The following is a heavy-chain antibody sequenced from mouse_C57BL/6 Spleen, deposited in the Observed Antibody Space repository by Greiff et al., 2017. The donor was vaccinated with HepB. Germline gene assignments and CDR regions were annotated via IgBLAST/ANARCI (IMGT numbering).Heavy chain of an antibody. J-gene: IGHJ3*01. CDR1: GYTFTSYW. CDR3: ARLDDGYYEGAY. V-gene: IGHV1-61*01. Sequence: QVQLQQPGAELVRPGSSVKLSCKASGYTFTSYWMDWVKQRPGQGLEWIGNIYPSDSETHYNQKFKDKATLTVVKSSSTAYMQLSSLTSEDSAVYYCARLDDGYYEGAYWGQGTLVTVSA. D-gene: IGHD2-3*01. CDR2: IYPSDSET.